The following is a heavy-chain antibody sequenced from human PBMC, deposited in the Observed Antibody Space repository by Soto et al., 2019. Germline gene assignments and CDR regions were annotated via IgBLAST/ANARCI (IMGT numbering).Heavy chain of an antibody. J-gene: IGHJ3*02. CDR2: ISSSGSTI. Sequence: GGSLRLSCAASGFTFSSYEMNWVRQAPGKGLEWVSYISSSGSTIYYADSVKGRFTISRDNAKNSLYLQMNSLRAEDTAVYYCAGLKYYDFWSGSPPNAFDIWGQGTMVTVSS. V-gene: IGHV3-48*03. CDR3: AGLKYYDFWSGSPPNAFDI. CDR1: GFTFSSYE. D-gene: IGHD3-3*01.